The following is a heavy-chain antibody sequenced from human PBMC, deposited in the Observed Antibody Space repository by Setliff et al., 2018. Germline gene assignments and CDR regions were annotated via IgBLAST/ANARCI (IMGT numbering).Heavy chain of an antibody. CDR1: GGSISSYY. D-gene: IGHD3-22*01. CDR2: IYTSGST. CDR3: ARERSYYYDSSGFYYEGRHFDY. J-gene: IGHJ4*02. Sequence: ASETLSLTCTVSGGSISSYYWSWIRQPPWKGLEWIGYIYTSGSTNYNPSLKSRVTISLDTSKNQFSLKLSFVPAADTAVYYCARERSYYYDSSGFYYEGRHFDYWGQGTLVTVSS. V-gene: IGHV4-4*08.